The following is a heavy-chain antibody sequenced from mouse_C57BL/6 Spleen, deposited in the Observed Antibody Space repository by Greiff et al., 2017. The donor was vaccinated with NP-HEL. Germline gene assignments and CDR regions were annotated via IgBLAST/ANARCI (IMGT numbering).Heavy chain of an antibody. J-gene: IGHJ1*03. CDR2: IYPGGGYT. CDR1: GYTFTNYW. V-gene: IGHV1-63*01. CDR3: ARRDYGRYFDV. Sequence: QVQLQQSGAELVRPGTSVKMSCKASGYTFTNYWIGWAKQRPGHGLEWIGDIYPGGGYTNYNEKFKGKATLTADKSSSTAYMQFSSLTSEDSAIYYCARRDYGRYFDVWGTGTTVTVSS. D-gene: IGHD2-4*01.